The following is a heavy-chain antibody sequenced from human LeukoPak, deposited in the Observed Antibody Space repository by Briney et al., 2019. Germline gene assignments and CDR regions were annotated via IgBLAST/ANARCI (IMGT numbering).Heavy chain of an antibody. V-gene: IGHV4-59*04. CDR2: IYYSGNT. D-gene: IGHD3/OR15-3a*01. CDR1: GGSISSSY. CDR3: ARQTGSGLFILP. Sequence: SETLSLTCTVSGGSISSSYWSWIRQPPGKGLEWIGSIYYSGNTYYNASLKSQVSISIDTSKNQFSLRLTSVTAADTAVYYCARQTGSGLFILPGGQGTLVTVSS. J-gene: IGHJ4*02.